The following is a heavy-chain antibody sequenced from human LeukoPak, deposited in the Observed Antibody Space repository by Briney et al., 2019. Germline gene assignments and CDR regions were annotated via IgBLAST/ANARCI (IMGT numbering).Heavy chain of an antibody. CDR1: GYTFTSYY. J-gene: IGHJ6*02. Sequence: ASVKVSCKASGYTFTSYYMHWVRQAPGQGLEWMGIINPSGGSTSYAQKFRGRVTMTRDTSTSTVYMELSSLRSEDTAVYYCARAARRRITGTTGSYYYYGMDVWGQGTTVTVSS. D-gene: IGHD1-20*01. CDR3: ARAARRRITGTTGSYYYYGMDV. V-gene: IGHV1-46*01. CDR2: INPSGGST.